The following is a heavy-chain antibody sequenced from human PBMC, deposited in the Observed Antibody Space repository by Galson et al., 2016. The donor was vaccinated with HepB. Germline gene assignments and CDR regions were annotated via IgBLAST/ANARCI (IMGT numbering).Heavy chain of an antibody. CDR3: AKDLVGATWGVLDY. V-gene: IGHV3-9*01. CDR2: ISWNIGSI. Sequence: SLRLSCAASGFTFDDYAMDWVRQAPGKGLEWVSGISWNIGSIGYADSVKGRFTISRDNAKNSLYLQMNSLRAEDTALYYCAKDLVGATWGVLDYWGQGTLVTVSS. J-gene: IGHJ4*02. CDR1: GFTFDDYA. D-gene: IGHD1-26*01.